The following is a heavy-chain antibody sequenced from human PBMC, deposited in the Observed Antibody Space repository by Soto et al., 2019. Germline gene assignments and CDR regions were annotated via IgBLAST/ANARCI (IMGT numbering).Heavy chain of an antibody. CDR2: ISNDGSS. J-gene: IGHJ1*01. CDR3: ERLPNKSPQN. CDR1: GFTFSSYW. Sequence: EVQLVESGGGLVQPGGSLRLSCVASGFTFSSYWMHWVRQAPGKGLVWVSSISNDGSSIYADPVKGRFTISRDNAKNTLYLQMNSLSAADTAVYYCERLPNKSPQNWGQGTLVIVSP. V-gene: IGHV3-74*01.